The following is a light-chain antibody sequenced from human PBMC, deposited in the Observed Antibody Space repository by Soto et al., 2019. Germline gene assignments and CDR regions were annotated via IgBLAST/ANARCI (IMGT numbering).Light chain of an antibody. CDR2: DAS. V-gene: IGKV3-20*01. CDR3: QQYGRSSWT. J-gene: IGKJ1*01. Sequence: EIVSTHSPGSLSFAPVESPTLCCRSSQSVGNTHVAWYQQRPGQAPRLLIYDASRRDIGVPDRFSGSGSGTDFTLTISRLEPEDFAVYYCQQYGRSSWTFGQGTKVDI. CDR1: QSVGNTH.